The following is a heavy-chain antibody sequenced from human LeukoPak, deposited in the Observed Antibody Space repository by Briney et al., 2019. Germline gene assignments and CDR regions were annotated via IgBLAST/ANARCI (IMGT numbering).Heavy chain of an antibody. Sequence: GESLRLSCAASGFTFRSYGMHWVRQAPGKGLEWVSVIYSGGSTYYADSVKGRFTISRDNSKNTLYLQMNSLRAEDTAVYYCVNVVRDWGQGTLVTVSS. CDR2: IYSGGST. J-gene: IGHJ4*02. CDR3: VNVVRD. D-gene: IGHD2-15*01. V-gene: IGHV3-53*01. CDR1: GFTFRSYG.